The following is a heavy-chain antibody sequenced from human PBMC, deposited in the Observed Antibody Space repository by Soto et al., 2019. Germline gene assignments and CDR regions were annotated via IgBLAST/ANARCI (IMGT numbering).Heavy chain of an antibody. CDR2: ISAYNGNT. CDR1: GYTFTSYG. Sequence: ASVKVSCKASGYTFTSYGISWVRQAPGQGLERMGWISAYNGNTNYAQKLQGRVTMTTDTSTSTAYMELRSLRSDDTAVYYCARVMTTVSSNWFDPWGQGTLVTVSS. V-gene: IGHV1-18*01. CDR3: ARVMTTVSSNWFDP. J-gene: IGHJ5*02. D-gene: IGHD4-17*01.